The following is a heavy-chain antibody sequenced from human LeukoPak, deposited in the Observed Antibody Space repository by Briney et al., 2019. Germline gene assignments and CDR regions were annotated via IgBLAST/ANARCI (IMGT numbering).Heavy chain of an antibody. CDR3: ARHRPEYSGDNFDY. CDR2: IYYSGST. Sequence: KASETLSLTCTVSGVSISNSPYYWGWIRQPPGKGLEWVGSIYYSGSTYYNPSLRSRVTISVDTSTNKFSLKLSSVSAAATAVYHCARHRPEYSGDNFDYWGEGTLVTVSS. V-gene: IGHV4-39*01. CDR1: GVSISNSPYY. J-gene: IGHJ4*02. D-gene: IGHD1-26*01.